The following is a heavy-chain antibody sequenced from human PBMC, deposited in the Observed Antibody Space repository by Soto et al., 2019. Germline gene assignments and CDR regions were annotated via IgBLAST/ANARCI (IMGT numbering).Heavy chain of an antibody. V-gene: IGHV4-59*01. D-gene: IGHD5-18*01. J-gene: IGHJ5*01. Sequence: PSETLSLTCTVSDGSISSYYWSWIRQPPGKGLEWIGCIYYSGSTNYNPSLKSRVTISVDTSKNQFSLKLSSVTAADTAVYYCARRYVDTAMEGGYNWFDSWGQGTLVTVSS. CDR1: DGSISSYY. CDR2: IYYSGST. CDR3: ARRYVDTAMEGGYNWFDS.